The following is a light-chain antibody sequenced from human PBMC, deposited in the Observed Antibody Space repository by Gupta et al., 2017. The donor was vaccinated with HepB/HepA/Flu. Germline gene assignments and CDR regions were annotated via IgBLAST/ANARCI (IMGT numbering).Light chain of an antibody. CDR1: QSVLYSSNNKNY. V-gene: IGKV4-1*01. Sequence: DIVLTQSPDSLAVSLGERATINCKSSQSVLYSSNNKNYLAWYQQKPGQPPKLLIYWASTRESGVPDRCSDSGSGTDFTLTIRSLQAEDVAVYYCQQYYSTPLTFGGGTKVEIK. CDR2: WAS. J-gene: IGKJ4*01. CDR3: QQYYSTPLT.